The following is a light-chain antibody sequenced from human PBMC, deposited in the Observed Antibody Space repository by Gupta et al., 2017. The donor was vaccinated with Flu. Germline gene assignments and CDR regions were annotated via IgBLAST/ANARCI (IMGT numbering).Light chain of an antibody. V-gene: IGKV1-5*03. CDR1: QSISSW. J-gene: IGKJ1*01. Sequence: DIQMTQSPSTLSASVGDRVTITCRASQSISSWLAWYQQKPGKAHKLLIYKASSLERGVPSRFSGSGSGTEFTLTISSLQPDDFATYYCQQYNSYSPWTFGQETKVEIK. CDR2: KAS. CDR3: QQYNSYSPWT.